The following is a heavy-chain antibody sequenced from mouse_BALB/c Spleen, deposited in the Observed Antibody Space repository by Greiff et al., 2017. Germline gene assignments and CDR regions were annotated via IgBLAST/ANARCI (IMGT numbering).Heavy chain of an antibody. CDR3: ARSGGSSPAWFAY. J-gene: IGHJ3*01. V-gene: IGHV3-2*02. CDR1: GYSITSDYA. Sequence: VQLKESGPGLVKPSQSLSLTCTVTGYSITSDYAWNWIRQFPGNKLEWMGYISYSGSTSYNPSLKSRISITRDTSKNQFFLQLNSVTTEDTATYYCARSGGSSPAWFAYWGQGTLVTVSA. D-gene: IGHD1-1*01. CDR2: ISYSGST.